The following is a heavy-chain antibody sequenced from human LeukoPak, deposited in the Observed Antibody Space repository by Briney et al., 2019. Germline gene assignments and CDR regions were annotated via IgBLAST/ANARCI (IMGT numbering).Heavy chain of an antibody. J-gene: IGHJ4*02. V-gene: IGHV3-33*06. Sequence: PGGSLRLSCAASGFTFSSYGMHWVRQAPGKGLEWVAVIWYDGSNKYYADSVKGRFTISRDNSKNTLYLQMNSLRAEDTAVYYCAKDIIPFSGSYPHGLYWGQGTLVTVSS. CDR1: GFTFSSYG. CDR2: IWYDGSNK. CDR3: AKDIIPFSGSYPHGLY. D-gene: IGHD3-10*01.